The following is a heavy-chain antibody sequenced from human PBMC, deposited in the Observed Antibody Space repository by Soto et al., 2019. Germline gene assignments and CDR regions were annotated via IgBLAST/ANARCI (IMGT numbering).Heavy chain of an antibody. CDR1: GFTFSNYW. Sequence: PGGSLRLSCAASGFTFSNYWTNWVRQAPGKGLEWVANIQQDGSQKWYVDSVKGRFTISRDNAKNSLYLQMNSLRAEDTAVYYCARGDYYDTSGPFSDAFDIWGRGTMVTVSS. D-gene: IGHD3-22*01. V-gene: IGHV3-7*04. CDR3: ARGDYYDTSGPFSDAFDI. CDR2: IQQDGSQK. J-gene: IGHJ3*02.